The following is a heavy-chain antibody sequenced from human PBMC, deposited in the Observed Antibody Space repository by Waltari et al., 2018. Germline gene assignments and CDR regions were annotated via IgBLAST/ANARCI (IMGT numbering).Heavy chain of an antibody. V-gene: IGHV3-23*01. CDR1: GFPFSSYA. J-gene: IGHJ3*01. CDR2: ISGSSSRI. Sequence: EVQLLESGGGLVHPGGSLTLSCAVSGFPFSSYAISWVRQAPGKGLEWVSTISGSSSRIHYADSVKGRLTISRDNSKNTLFLQMNSLRPEDTAVYFCAKDRVGYFDLLVRAFDFWGPGTMVIVSS. D-gene: IGHD3-9*01. CDR3: AKDRVGYFDLLVRAFDF.